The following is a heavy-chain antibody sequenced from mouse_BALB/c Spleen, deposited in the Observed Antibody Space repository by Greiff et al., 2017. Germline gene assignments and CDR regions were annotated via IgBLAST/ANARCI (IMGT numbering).Heavy chain of an antibody. CDR1: GYTFTSYW. CDR2: IYPGSGST. Sequence: LQQPGSELVRPGASVKLSCKASGYTFTSYWMHWVKQRPGQGLEWIGNIYPGSGSTNYDEKFKSKATLTVDTSSSTAYMRLSSLTSEDSAVYYCTRSTTASWFAYWGQGTLVTVSA. V-gene: IGHV1S22*01. D-gene: IGHD1-2*01. CDR3: TRSTTASWFAY. J-gene: IGHJ3*01.